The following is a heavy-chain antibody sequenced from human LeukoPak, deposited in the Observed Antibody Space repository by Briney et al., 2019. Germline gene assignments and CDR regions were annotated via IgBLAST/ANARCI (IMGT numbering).Heavy chain of an antibody. J-gene: IGHJ3*02. CDR3: ARARGAPVGGFDI. D-gene: IGHD1-26*01. V-gene: IGHV3-7*01. CDR1: GFTFSNYW. CDR2: IKQEGSEK. Sequence: GGSLRLSCAASGFTFSNYWVNWVRQAPGKGLEWVANIKQEGSEKYYVDSMKGRFTISRDNAKNSLYLQMNSLRVEDTAVYHCARARGAPVGGFDIWGQGTMVTVSS.